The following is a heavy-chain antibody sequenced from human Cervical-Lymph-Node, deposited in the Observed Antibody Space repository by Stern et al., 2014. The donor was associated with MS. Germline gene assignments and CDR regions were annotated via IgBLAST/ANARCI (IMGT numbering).Heavy chain of an antibody. D-gene: IGHD1-1*01. CDR3: ARDTSSPERSDW. CDR2: ITNVGST. Sequence: EGQLVESGGGVIQPGGSLRLSCTASGFTVSRDYMTWVRQAPGKGLECVSLITNVGSTFYTDSVKGRFTISRDDSKNTVYLHMTSLRAEDTAMYYCARDTSSPERSDWWGQGTLVTVSS. CDR1: GFTVSRDY. V-gene: IGHV3-53*01. J-gene: IGHJ4*02.